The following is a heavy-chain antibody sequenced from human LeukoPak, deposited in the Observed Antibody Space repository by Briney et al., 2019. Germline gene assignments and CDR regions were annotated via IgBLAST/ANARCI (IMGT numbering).Heavy chain of an antibody. D-gene: IGHD5-24*01. CDR3: ARQGMATILEFDY. Sequence: KPSETLSLTCTVSGGSISSSSYYWGWIRQPPGKGLGWIGSIYYSGSTYYNPSLKSRVTISVDTSKNQFSLKLSSVTAADTAVYYCARQGMATILEFDYWGQGTLVTVSS. J-gene: IGHJ4*02. CDR2: IYYSGST. V-gene: IGHV4-39*07. CDR1: GGSISSSSYY.